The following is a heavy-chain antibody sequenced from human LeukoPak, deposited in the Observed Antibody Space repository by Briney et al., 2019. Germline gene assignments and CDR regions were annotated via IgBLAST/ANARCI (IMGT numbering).Heavy chain of an antibody. CDR2: ISAYNGNT. V-gene: IGHV1-18*01. Sequence: GASVKVSCKASGYTFTSYGISWVRQAPGQGLEWMGWISAYNGNTNYAQKLQGRVTMTTDTSTSTAYIELRSLRSDDTAVYYCARVVDIVTTIEEDDNWFDPWGQGTLVTVSS. CDR3: ARVVDIVTTIEEDDNWFDP. CDR1: GYTFTSYG. D-gene: IGHD5-12*01. J-gene: IGHJ5*02.